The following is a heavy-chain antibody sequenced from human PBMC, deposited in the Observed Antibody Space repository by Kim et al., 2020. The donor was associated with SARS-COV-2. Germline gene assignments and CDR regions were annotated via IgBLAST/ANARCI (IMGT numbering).Heavy chain of an antibody. CDR3: THISGTPLACWAAFA. D-gene: IGHD2-21*01. J-gene: IGHJ3*02. CDR2: IRSKGNTYST. V-gene: IGHV3-73*01. Sequence: GGSLRLSCAVSGFTFSNYAIHWVRQASGKGLEWVGRIRSKGNTYSTAYAASGRGRITISSAGSKLPAQMHMHSLKTEDTAVYSCTHISGTPLACWAAFA. CDR1: GFTFSNYA.